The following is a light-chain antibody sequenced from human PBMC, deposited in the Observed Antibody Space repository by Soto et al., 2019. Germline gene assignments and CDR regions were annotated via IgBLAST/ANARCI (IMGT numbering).Light chain of an antibody. V-gene: IGKV1-5*03. Sequence: DIQMTQSPSTLSASVGDRVTMTCRASQSISSWLAWYQQKPGKAPKLLIYKASTLESGVPSRFSGSGSGREFTLTISSLQPDDFATYYCQQYNNYSPWTFGQGTKVDIK. CDR3: QQYNNYSPWT. J-gene: IGKJ1*01. CDR1: QSISSW. CDR2: KAS.